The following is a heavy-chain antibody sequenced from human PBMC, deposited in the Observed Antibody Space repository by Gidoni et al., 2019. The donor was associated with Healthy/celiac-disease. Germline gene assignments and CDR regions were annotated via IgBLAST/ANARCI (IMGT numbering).Heavy chain of an antibody. D-gene: IGHD3-3*01. CDR2: ISSSSSTI. CDR3: ARGHSNVLLRFLEWLSPFDY. J-gene: IGHJ4*02. V-gene: IGHV3-48*01. Sequence: EVQLVESGGGLVQPGGSLRLSCAASGFTFSSYSMYWVRQAPGKGLECVSYISSSSSTIYYADSVKGRFTISRDNAKNSLYLQMNSLRAEDTAVYYCARGHSNVLLRFLEWLSPFDYWGQGTLVTVSS. CDR1: GFTFSSYS.